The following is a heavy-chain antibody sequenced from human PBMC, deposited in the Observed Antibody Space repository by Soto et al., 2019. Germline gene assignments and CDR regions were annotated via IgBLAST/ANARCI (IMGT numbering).Heavy chain of an antibody. CDR3: ARDERSVAVAPFFDY. J-gene: IGHJ4*02. D-gene: IGHD6-19*01. Sequence: GGSLRLSCAASGFSFSIYNMSWARQAPGKGLEWVSFISSSSNYIYYAGSVKGRFTISRDNAKNSLFLQMNNLRAEDTAVYFCARDERSVAVAPFFDYWGQGTQVTVSS. V-gene: IGHV3-21*01. CDR2: ISSSSNYI. CDR1: GFSFSIYN.